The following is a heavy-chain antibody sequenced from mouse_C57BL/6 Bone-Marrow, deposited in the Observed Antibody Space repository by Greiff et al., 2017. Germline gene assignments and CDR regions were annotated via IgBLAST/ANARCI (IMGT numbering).Heavy chain of an antibody. Sequence: QVQLKESGAELVRPGTSVKVSCKASGYAFTNYLIAWVKQRPGQGLEWIGVINPGSGGTNYNEKFKGKATLTADKSSSTAYMELRSLTSEDSAVYFCARERLRWFAYWGQGTLVTVSA. CDR1: GYAFTNYL. J-gene: IGHJ3*01. CDR2: INPGSGGT. V-gene: IGHV1-54*01. D-gene: IGHD2-4*01. CDR3: ARERLRWFAY.